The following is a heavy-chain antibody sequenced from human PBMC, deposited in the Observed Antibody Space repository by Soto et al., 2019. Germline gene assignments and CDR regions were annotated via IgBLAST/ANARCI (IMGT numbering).Heavy chain of an antibody. J-gene: IGHJ4*02. CDR3: ARDDSSVAPLAY. V-gene: IGHV4-34*01. CDR1: GGSFNDYY. Sequence: SETLSLTCAVYGGSFNDYYWSWIRQSPGKGLEWIGEINHGGITNYNPSLKSRVTISVDTSKNQFSLKVNSVTAADTAVYYCARDDSSVAPLAYWGQGTLVTVSS. CDR2: INHGGIT. D-gene: IGHD3-16*01.